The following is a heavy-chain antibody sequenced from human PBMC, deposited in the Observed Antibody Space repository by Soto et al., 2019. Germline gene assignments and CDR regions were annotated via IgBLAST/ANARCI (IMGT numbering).Heavy chain of an antibody. J-gene: IGHJ4*02. D-gene: IGHD1-1*01. V-gene: IGHV1-18*04. CDR2: TNTSNGNT. CDR3: ARVWTDRRTEGPNTFYFDE. CDR1: GYRFTSFG. Sequence: ASVKVSCKASGYRFTSFGLTWVRQAPGQGLEWMGWTNTSNGNTDYAQKFQGRVTMTTDTSTNTAYMDLRSLRSDDTAVYYCARVWTDRRTEGPNTFYFDEWGQGTLVTVSS.